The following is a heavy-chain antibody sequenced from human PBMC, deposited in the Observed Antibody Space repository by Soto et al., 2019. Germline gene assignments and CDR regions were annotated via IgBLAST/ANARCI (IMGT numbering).Heavy chain of an antibody. CDR2: IYPGDHET. D-gene: IGHD3-22*01. J-gene: IGHJ6*02. CDR1: GYTFSNFW. CDR3: ARSRYYDTTCYYPFYYYYYGMDV. Sequence: GESLKISCQCSGYTFSNFWIGWVRQLPGKGLEWMGIIYPGDHETRYSPSFQGHVTISVDRSISTAYLQWSSLKASDTALYYCARSRYYDTTCYYPFYYYYYGMDVWGQGTTVPVSS. V-gene: IGHV5-51*01.